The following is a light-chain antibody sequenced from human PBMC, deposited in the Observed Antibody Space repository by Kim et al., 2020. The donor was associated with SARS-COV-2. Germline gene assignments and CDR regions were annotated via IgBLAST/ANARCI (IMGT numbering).Light chain of an antibody. CDR2: GAS. CDR3: QQYNNWPYT. V-gene: IGKV3-15*01. Sequence: SVSPGERATLSCRASQSVSSNLAWYQQKPGQAPRLLIYGASTRATGIPSRFSGNGSGTEFTLTISSLQSEDFAVYSCQQYNNWPYTFGQGTKLEI. J-gene: IGKJ2*01. CDR1: QSVSSN.